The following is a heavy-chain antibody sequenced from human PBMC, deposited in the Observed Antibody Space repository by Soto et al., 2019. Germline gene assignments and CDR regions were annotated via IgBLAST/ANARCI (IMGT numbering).Heavy chain of an antibody. J-gene: IGHJ5*02. D-gene: IGHD3-22*01. CDR1: GGSISSGDYY. CDR3: ARRAPNYDGRGPHCFDP. V-gene: IGHV4-30-4*01. CDR2: IYSSGVT. Sequence: QVQLQESGPGLVKPSQTLSLTCSVSGGSISSGDYYWSWIRQPPGMGLEWIGYIYSSGVTYCNPSLKSRVILSLDTSKTQFSLKPRSVTAADTAIYYGARRAPNYDGRGPHCFDPWGQGTLVTVSS.